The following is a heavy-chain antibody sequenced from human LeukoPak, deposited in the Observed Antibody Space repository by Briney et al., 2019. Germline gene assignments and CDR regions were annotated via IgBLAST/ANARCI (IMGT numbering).Heavy chain of an antibody. Sequence: ASVKVSRKASGYTFSNYGISWVRQAPGQGLEWMGWISSYNDNTNYAQKLQGRVTMTTDTSTSTAYMELRSLRSDDTAVYYCARALLRLGELSFAYYFDYWGQGTLVTVSS. CDR2: ISSYNDNT. D-gene: IGHD3-16*02. CDR1: GYTFSNYG. V-gene: IGHV1-18*01. CDR3: ARALLRLGELSFAYYFDY. J-gene: IGHJ4*02.